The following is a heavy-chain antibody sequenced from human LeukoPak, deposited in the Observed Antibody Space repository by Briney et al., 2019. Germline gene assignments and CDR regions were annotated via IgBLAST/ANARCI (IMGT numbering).Heavy chain of an antibody. CDR3: ARTYSGSHDY. CDR1: GGSINNYY. CDR2: IYTSGST. D-gene: IGHD1-26*01. Sequence: SETLSLTCTVSGGSINNYYWSWIRQPAGEGLEWIGRIYTSGSTNYNPSLKSRVTMSVDTSENQFSLKMSSVTAADTAVYYCARTYSGSHDYWGQGTLVTVSS. V-gene: IGHV4-4*07. J-gene: IGHJ4*02.